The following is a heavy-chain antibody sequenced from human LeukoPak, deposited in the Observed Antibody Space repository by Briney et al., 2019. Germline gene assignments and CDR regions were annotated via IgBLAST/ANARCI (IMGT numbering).Heavy chain of an antibody. J-gene: IGHJ4*02. Sequence: PSKTLSLTCTVSGGSISSYYWSWIRQPPGKGLEWIGYIYYSGSTNYNPSLKSRVTISVDTSKNQFSLKLSSVTAADTAVYYCARGITWIQLWPYFDYWGQGTLVTASS. D-gene: IGHD5-18*01. CDR3: ARGITWIQLWPYFDY. CDR2: IYYSGST. CDR1: GGSISSYY. V-gene: IGHV4-59*01.